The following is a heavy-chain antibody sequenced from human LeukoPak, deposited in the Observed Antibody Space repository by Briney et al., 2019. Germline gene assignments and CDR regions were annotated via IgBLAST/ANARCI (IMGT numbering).Heavy chain of an antibody. V-gene: IGHV3-53*01. J-gene: IGHJ3*02. CDR3: ARGLGRVLDGAFDI. CDR1: GFIVSSNY. CDR2: IYSGGRT. Sequence: PGGSLRLSCAASGFIVSSNYMSWVRQAPGKGLEWVSVIYSGGRTYYADSVKGRFTISRDNSRNTLYLQMNSLRAEDTAVYYCARGLGRVLDGAFDIWGQGTMVTVSS. D-gene: IGHD3-16*01.